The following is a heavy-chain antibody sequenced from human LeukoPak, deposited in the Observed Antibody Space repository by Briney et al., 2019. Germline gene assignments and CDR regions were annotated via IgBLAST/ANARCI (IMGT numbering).Heavy chain of an antibody. D-gene: IGHD6-13*01. CDR1: GFTFSSYA. V-gene: IGHV3-23*01. CDR2: ISGSDGST. J-gene: IGHJ4*02. Sequence: GGSLRVSCAASGFTFSSYAMNWVRQAPGKGLEWVSAISGSDGSTYYTDSVKGRFTISRDNSKNTLYLQMSSLRAEDTAVYYCAKSGRTGITAADLDYWGQGTLVTVSS. CDR3: AKSGRTGITAADLDY.